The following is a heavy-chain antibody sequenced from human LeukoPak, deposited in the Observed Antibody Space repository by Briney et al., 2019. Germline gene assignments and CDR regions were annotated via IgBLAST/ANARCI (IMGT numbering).Heavy chain of an antibody. J-gene: IGHJ5*02. Sequence: SETLSLTCTVSGGSISSGSYYWSWIRQPAGKGLEWIGRIYTSGSTNYNPSLKSRVTISVDTSKNQFSLKLSSVTAADTAVYYCARDEVDGAARRSWFDPWGQGTLVTVSS. CDR2: IYTSGST. CDR1: GGSISSGSYY. CDR3: ARDEVDGAARRSWFDP. D-gene: IGHD6-6*01. V-gene: IGHV4-61*02.